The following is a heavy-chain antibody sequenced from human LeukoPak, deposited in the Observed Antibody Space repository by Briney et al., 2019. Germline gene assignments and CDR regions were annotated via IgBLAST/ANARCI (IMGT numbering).Heavy chain of an antibody. V-gene: IGHV3-43D*03. D-gene: IGHD6-19*01. J-gene: IGHJ4*02. CDR1: GFTFDDYA. CDR3: AKEASFPLAGIDY. Sequence: GGSLRLSCAASGFTFDDYAMHWVRQAPGKGLEWVSLISWNGGSTYYADSVKGRFTISRDNSKNSLYLQMNSLRAEDTALYYCAKEASFPLAGIDYWGQGTLVTVSS. CDR2: ISWNGGST.